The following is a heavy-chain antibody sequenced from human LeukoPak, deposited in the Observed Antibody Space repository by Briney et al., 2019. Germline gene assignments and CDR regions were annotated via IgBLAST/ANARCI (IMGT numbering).Heavy chain of an antibody. D-gene: IGHD1-1*01. CDR3: ARDRNENWFDP. V-gene: IGHV4-59*01. CDR1: GGSISSYY. Sequence: SETLSLTCTVSGGSISSYYWSWIRQPPGKGLEWIGYIYYSGSTNYNPSLKSQVTISVDTSKNQFSLKLSSVTAADTAVYYCARDRNENWFDPWGQGTLVTVSS. J-gene: IGHJ5*02. CDR2: IYYSGST.